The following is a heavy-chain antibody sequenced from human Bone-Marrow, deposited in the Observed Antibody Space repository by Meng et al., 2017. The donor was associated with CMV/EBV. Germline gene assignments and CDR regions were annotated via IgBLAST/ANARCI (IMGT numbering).Heavy chain of an antibody. D-gene: IGHD6-6*01. CDR1: GGTFSSYA. Sequence: CKASGGTFSSYAISWVRQAPGQGLEWMGGIIPIFGTANYAQKFQGRVTITTDESTSTAYMELSSLRSEDTAVYYCARLLTGSSEGDYWGQGTLVTVSS. CDR3: ARLLTGSSEGDY. CDR2: IIPIFGTA. V-gene: IGHV1-69*05. J-gene: IGHJ4*02.